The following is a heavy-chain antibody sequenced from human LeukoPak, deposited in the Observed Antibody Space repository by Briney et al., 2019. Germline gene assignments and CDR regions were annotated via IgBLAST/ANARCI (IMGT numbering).Heavy chain of an antibody. CDR3: ARGSLAIFD. CDR2: ISSSGRTI. V-gene: IGHV3-48*03. CDR1: GFTFSNSE. D-gene: IGHD3-9*01. J-gene: IGHJ4*02. Sequence: PGGSLRLSCAASGFTFSNSEMNWGRQAPGKGLEWVSYISSSGRTIYYADSVKGRFTISRDNAKNSLYLRVNSLRAEDTAVYYCARGSLAIFDWGQGTLVTVSS.